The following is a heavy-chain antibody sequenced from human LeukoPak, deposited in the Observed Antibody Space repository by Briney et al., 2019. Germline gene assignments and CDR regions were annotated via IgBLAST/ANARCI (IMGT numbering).Heavy chain of an antibody. D-gene: IGHD2-2*01. Sequence: SETLSLTCTVSGGSVSSGSYYWSWIRQPPGKGLEWIGYIYYSRSTNYNPSLKSRVTISVDTSKNQFSLKLSSVTAADTAVYYCARDRVVVVPAAMRGGYYYGMDVWGQGTTVTVSS. CDR1: GGSVSSGSYY. V-gene: IGHV4-61*01. CDR3: ARDRVVVVPAAMRGGYYYGMDV. CDR2: IYYSRST. J-gene: IGHJ6*02.